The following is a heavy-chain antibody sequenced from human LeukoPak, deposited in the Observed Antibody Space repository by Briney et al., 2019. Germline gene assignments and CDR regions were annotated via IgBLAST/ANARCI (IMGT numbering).Heavy chain of an antibody. D-gene: IGHD3-3*01. CDR3: ARAYDDYYDFWSGPSFDY. CDR1: GYTFTGYY. V-gene: IGHV1-2*02. J-gene: IGHJ4*02. Sequence: ASVKVSCKASGYTFTGYYMHWVRQAPGQGLEWMGWINPNSGGTNYAQKFQGRVTMTRDTSISTAYMELSRLRSDDTAVYYCARAYDDYYDFWSGPSFDYWGQGTLVTVSS. CDR2: INPNSGGT.